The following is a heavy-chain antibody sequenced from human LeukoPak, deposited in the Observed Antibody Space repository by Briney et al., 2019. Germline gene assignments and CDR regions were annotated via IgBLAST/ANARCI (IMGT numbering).Heavy chain of an antibody. CDR3: ARGEAFDY. V-gene: IGHV3-53*01. CDR1: GFTVSSNY. J-gene: IGHJ4*02. Sequence: PGGSLRLSCAASGFTVSSNYMSWVGQAPGKGLEWVSIIYSGGSTYYADSVKGRFTVSRDNSKNTLYLQMNSLRAEDTAVYFCARGEAFDYWGQGTLVTVSS. CDR2: IYSGGST.